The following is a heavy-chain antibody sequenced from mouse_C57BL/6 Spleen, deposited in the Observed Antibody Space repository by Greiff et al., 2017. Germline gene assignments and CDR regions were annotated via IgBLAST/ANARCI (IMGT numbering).Heavy chain of an antibody. Sequence: VQLQQSGAELARPGASVKLSCKASGYTFTSYGISWVKQRTGQGLEWIGEIYPRSGNTYYNEKFKGKATLTADKSSSTAYMELRSLTSEDSAVYFSARNGYPPELAYWGQGTLVTVSA. V-gene: IGHV1-81*01. J-gene: IGHJ3*01. CDR3: ARNGYPPELAY. CDR2: IYPRSGNT. CDR1: GYTFTSYG. D-gene: IGHD2-2*01.